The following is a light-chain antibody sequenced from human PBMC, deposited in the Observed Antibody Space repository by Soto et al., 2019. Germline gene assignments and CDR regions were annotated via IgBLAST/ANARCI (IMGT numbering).Light chain of an antibody. CDR3: QQYNNCPMYT. CDR1: QSVSSN. V-gene: IGKV3-15*01. CDR2: GAS. Sequence: EIVMTQSPATLSVSPGERATLSCRASQSVSSNLAWYQQKPGQAPRLLIYGASTRATGIPDRFSGSGSGTAFTLTNSTLQSEDFEVYYCQQYNNCPMYTFGQGTKLEIK. J-gene: IGKJ2*01.